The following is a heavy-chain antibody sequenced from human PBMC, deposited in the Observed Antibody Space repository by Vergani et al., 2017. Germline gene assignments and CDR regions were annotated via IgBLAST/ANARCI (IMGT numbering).Heavy chain of an antibody. CDR2: IYYSGST. V-gene: IGHV4-59*01. D-gene: IGHD5-24*01. Sequence: QVQLQESGPGLVQPSETLSLTCTVSGGSISSYYWSWIRQPPGKGLEWIGYIYYSGSTNYNPSLKSRVTISVDTSKNQFSLKLSSVTAADTAVYYCARAGWLHAFDYWGQGTLVTVSS. J-gene: IGHJ4*02. CDR1: GGSISSYY. CDR3: ARAGWLHAFDY.